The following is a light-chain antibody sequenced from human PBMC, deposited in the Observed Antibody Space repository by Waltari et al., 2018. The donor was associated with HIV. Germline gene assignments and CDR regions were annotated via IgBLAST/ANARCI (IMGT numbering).Light chain of an antibody. V-gene: IGLV1-40*01. J-gene: IGLJ2*01. CDR3: QSYDSRLSGSVV. CDR1: NSNIGAGFD. Sequence: QSALTQPPSVSGAPGQSVTISCSRSNSNIGAGFDVHWYQQVPGTAPRLLIYDNNTRPSGVPDRFSGSKSGTSASLAINGLQSEEEADYYGQSYDSRLSGSVVFGGGAKVTVL. CDR2: DNN.